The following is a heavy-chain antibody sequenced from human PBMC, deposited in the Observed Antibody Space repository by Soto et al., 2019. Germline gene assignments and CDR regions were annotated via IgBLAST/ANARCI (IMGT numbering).Heavy chain of an antibody. CDR3: ARSCNSCVCYFDY. D-gene: IGHD2-8*01. Sequence: GGSLRLSCAASGFTFSSYWMHWVRQAPGKGLVWVSRINSDGSSTSYADSVKGRFTISRDNAKNTLYLQMNSLRAEDTAVYYCARSCNSCVCYFDYWGQGTLVTVSS. V-gene: IGHV3-74*01. J-gene: IGHJ4*02. CDR2: INSDGSST. CDR1: GFTFSSYW.